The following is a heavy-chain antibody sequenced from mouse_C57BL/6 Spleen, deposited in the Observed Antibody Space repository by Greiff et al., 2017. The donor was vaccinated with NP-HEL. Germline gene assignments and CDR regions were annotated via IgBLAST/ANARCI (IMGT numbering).Heavy chain of an antibody. CDR2: IDPENGDT. J-gene: IGHJ2*01. CDR3: TAYGNYLDY. V-gene: IGHV14-4*01. CDR1: GFNIKDDY. Sequence: EVKLQESGAELVRPGASVKLSCTASGFNIKDDYMHWVKQRPEQGLEWIGWIDPENGDTEYASKFQGKATITADTSSNTAYLQLSSLTSEDTAVYYCTAYGNYLDYWGQGTTLTVSS. D-gene: IGHD2-1*01.